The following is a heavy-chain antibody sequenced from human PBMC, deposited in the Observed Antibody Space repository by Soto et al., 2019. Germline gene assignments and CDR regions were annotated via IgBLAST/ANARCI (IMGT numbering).Heavy chain of an antibody. CDR1: GFAFSDYY. CDR3: AARGDVLTGYPMRY. J-gene: IGHJ4*02. V-gene: IGHV3-11*01. CDR2: ISATSRTM. Sequence: QVQLVESGGGLVKPGGSLRLSCAASGFAFSDYYMSWIRQAPGKGLEWVSYISATSRTMYYADSVKGRFTISRDNAKNSLYLQMSRLRPEDTAVYYCAARGDVLTGYPMRYWGQGTLVAVSS. D-gene: IGHD3-9*01.